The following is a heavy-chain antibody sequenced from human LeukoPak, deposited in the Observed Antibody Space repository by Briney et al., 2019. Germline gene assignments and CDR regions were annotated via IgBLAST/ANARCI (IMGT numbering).Heavy chain of an antibody. D-gene: IGHD3-9*01. CDR3: ATDILTGPDAFDI. CDR2: ISGSGGST. V-gene: IGHV3-23*01. CDR1: GFTFSSYA. J-gene: IGHJ3*02. Sequence: GGSLRLSCAASGFTFSSYAMSWVRQAPGKGLKWVSAISGSGGSTYYADSVKGRFTISRDNSKNTLYLQMNSLRAEDTAVYYCATDILTGPDAFDIWGQGTMVTVSS.